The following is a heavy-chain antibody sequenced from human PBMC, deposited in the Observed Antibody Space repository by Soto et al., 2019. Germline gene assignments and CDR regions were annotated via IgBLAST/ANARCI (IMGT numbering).Heavy chain of an antibody. J-gene: IGHJ6*02. Sequence: QITLKESGPTLVKPTQTLTLTCTFSGFSLSTSGVGVGWIRQPPEKALEWLALIYWDDDKRYSPSLKSRLTITKDTSKNQVVLTLTNMDPVDTATYYCAHDYVAYYGMDVWGQGTTVTVSS. V-gene: IGHV2-5*02. D-gene: IGHD4-17*01. CDR3: AHDYVAYYGMDV. CDR2: IYWDDDK. CDR1: GFSLSTSGVG.